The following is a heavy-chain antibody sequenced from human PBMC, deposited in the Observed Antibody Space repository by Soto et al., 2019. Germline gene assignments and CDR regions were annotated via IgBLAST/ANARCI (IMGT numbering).Heavy chain of an antibody. CDR1: GGSFSGYY. CDR2: INHSGST. V-gene: IGHV4-34*01. D-gene: IGHD1-20*01. J-gene: IGHJ5*02. CDR3: ARGRYNWNRYNWFDP. Sequence: SETLSLTCAVYGGSFSGYYWSWIRQPPGKGLEWIGEINHSGSTNYNPSLKSRVTISVDTSKNQFSLKLSSVTAADTAVYYCARGRYNWNRYNWFDPWGQETLVTVSS.